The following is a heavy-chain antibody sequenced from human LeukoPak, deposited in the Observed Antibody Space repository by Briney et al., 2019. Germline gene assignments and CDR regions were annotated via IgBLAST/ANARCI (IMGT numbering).Heavy chain of an antibody. V-gene: IGHV3-21*04. Sequence: GGSLRLSCAASGFTFSSYSMNWVRQAPGKGLEWVSSISSSSSYIYYADSVKGRFTISRDNSKNTLYLQMNSLRAEDTAVYYCAKDGGNRDYFDYWGQGTLVTVSS. CDR3: AKDGGNRDYFDY. J-gene: IGHJ4*02. CDR2: ISSSSSYI. CDR1: GFTFSSYS. D-gene: IGHD2-15*01.